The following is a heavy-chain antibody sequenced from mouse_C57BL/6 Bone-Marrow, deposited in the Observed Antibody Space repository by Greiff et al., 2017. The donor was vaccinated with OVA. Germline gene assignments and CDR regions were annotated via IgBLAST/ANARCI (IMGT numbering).Heavy chain of an antibody. CDR1: GYTFTDYN. V-gene: IGHV1-18*01. J-gene: IGHJ3*01. CDR2: INPNNGVT. CDR3: ARRVRGEPPWFAY. Sequence: VQLQQSGPELVKPGASVKIPCKASGYTFTDYNMDWVKQSHGKSLEWIGDINPNNGVTIYNQKFKGKATLTVDKSSSTAYMDLRSLTSEDTAVYYCARRVRGEPPWFAYWGQGTLVTVSA. D-gene: IGHD2-14*01.